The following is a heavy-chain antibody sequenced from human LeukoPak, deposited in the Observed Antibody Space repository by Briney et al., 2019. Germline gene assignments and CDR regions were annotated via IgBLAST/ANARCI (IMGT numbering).Heavy chain of an antibody. D-gene: IGHD6-19*01. V-gene: IGHV3-7*03. Sequence: GSLRLSCAASGFTFSSYWMTWVRQAPGQGLEWVANIKEGGSAKYHVDSVKGRFTISRDNAKNSLYLQMNSLRAEDTAVYYCARDGLVHTFDYWGQGTLVTVSS. CDR1: GFTFSSYW. CDR2: IKEGGSAK. J-gene: IGHJ4*02. CDR3: ARDGLVHTFDY.